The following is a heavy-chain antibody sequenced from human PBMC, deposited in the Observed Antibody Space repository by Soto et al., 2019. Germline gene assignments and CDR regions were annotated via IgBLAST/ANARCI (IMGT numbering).Heavy chain of an antibody. CDR1: GGSFSGYY. CDR2: INHSGST. D-gene: IGHD6-13*01. CDR3: ARPKTIGAAAGKGWFDP. V-gene: IGHV4-34*01. Sequence: NPSETLSLTCAVYGGSFSGYYWTWIRQPPGTGLEWIGEINHSGSTNYNPSLKSRVTISVDTSKNQFSLKLTSVTAADTAMYYCARPKTIGAAAGKGWFDPWGQGTLVTVSS. J-gene: IGHJ5*02.